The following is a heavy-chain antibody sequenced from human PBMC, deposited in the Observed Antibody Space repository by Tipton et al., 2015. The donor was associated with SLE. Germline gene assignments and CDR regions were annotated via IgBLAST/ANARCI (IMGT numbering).Heavy chain of an antibody. Sequence: SLRLSCAASGFSFSSYVMNWVRQAPGKGLEWVSVIYSDGGTTYYADSVKGRFTISRDDSKNTLYLQMDSLRAEDTAVYYCAKGNGYYLYYFGYCGQGTLVTVS. CDR2: IYSDGGTT. CDR1: GFSFSSYV. CDR3: AKGNGYYLYYFGY. D-gene: IGHD3-3*01. V-gene: IGHV3-23*03. J-gene: IGHJ4*02.